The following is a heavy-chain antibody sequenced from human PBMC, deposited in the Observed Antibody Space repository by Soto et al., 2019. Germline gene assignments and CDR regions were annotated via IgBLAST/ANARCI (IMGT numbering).Heavy chain of an antibody. J-gene: IGHJ5*02. Sequence: SETLSLTCTVSGGSISSYYWSWIRQPPGKGLEWIGYIYYSGSTNYNPSLKSRVTISVDTSKNQFSLKLSSVTAADTAVYYCARLGVAAAAGNNWFDPWGQGTLVTVSS. CDR1: GGSISSYY. CDR3: ARLGVAAAAGNNWFDP. D-gene: IGHD6-13*01. V-gene: IGHV4-59*08. CDR2: IYYSGST.